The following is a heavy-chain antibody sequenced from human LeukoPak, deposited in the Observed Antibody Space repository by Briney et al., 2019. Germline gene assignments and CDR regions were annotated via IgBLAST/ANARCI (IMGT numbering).Heavy chain of an antibody. CDR3: ARAKNMEGWFDP. CDR2: INHSGST. D-gene: IGHD1-1*01. CDR1: GGSISSGDYY. J-gene: IGHJ5*02. Sequence: SETLSLTCTVSGGSISSGDYYWSWIRQPPGKGLEWIGEINHSGSTNYNPSLKSRVTISVDTSKNQFSLKLSSVTAADTAVYYCARAKNMEGWFDPWGQGTLVTVSS. V-gene: IGHV4-39*07.